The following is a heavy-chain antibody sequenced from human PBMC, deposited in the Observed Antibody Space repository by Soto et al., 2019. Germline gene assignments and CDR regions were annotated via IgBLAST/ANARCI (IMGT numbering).Heavy chain of an antibody. CDR3: ARGDGGGYYFADYYYGMDV. Sequence: SETLSLTCTVSGGSISSYYWSWIRQTPGKGLEWIGYIYYSGSTNYNPSLKSRVTISVDTSKNQLTLNLSSVTAADTAVYYCARGDGGGYYFADYYYGMDVWGQGTTVTVSS. CDR2: IYYSGST. V-gene: IGHV4-59*01. J-gene: IGHJ6*02. CDR1: GGSISSYY. D-gene: IGHD3-22*01.